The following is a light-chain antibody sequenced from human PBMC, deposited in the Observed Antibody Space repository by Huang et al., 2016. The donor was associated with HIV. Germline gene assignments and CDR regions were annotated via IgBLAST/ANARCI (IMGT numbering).Light chain of an antibody. V-gene: IGKV3-20*01. CDR1: QRVSSSY. CDR3: QQYGSSPPTWT. CDR2: GAS. J-gene: IGKJ1*01. Sequence: EIVLTQSPGTLSLSPGERATLSCRASQRVSSSYLAWYQQKPGQAPRILIYGASNRATGIPDRFSGSESGTDFTLTISRLEPEDFAVYYCQQYGSSPPTWTYGQGTKVEIK.